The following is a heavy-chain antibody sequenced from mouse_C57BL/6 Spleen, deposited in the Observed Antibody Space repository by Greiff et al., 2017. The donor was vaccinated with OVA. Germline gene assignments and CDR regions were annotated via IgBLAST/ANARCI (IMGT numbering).Heavy chain of an antibody. V-gene: IGHV5-17*01. J-gene: IGHJ2*01. D-gene: IGHD2-3*01. CDR1: GFTFSDYG. CDR3: AREGRDGYFDY. CDR2: ISSGSSTI. Sequence: EVKLMESGGGLVKPGGSLKLSCAASGFTFSDYGMHWVRQAPEKGLEWVAYISSGSSTIYYADTVKGRFTISRDNAKNTLFLQMTSLRAEDTAMYYCAREGRDGYFDYWGQGTTLTVSS.